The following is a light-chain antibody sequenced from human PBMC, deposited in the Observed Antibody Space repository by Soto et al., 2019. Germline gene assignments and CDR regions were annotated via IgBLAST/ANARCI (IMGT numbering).Light chain of an antibody. CDR1: SSDVGSYNL. V-gene: IGLV2-23*01. Sequence: QSALTQPASVSGSPGQSITISCTGTSSDVGSYNLVSWYQQYPGKAPKLLIYEGTKRPSGVSNRFSASKSGNTASLTISGLQAEDEADYYCCSSAGTGTVIFGGGTKLTVL. CDR3: CSSAGTGTVI. J-gene: IGLJ2*01. CDR2: EGT.